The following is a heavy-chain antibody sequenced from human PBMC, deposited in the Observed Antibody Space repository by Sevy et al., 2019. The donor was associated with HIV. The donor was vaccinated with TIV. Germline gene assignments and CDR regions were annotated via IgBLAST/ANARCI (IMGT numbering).Heavy chain of an antibody. CDR1: GGSISSYY. D-gene: IGHD5-12*01. Sequence: SETLSLTCTVSGGSISSYYWSWIRQPPGKGLEWIGYIYYSGSTNYNPSLKSRVTISVDTSKNQFSLNLSSVTAADTAVYYCARLGYGGNSRGWFDPWGQGTLVTVSS. CDR3: ARLGYGGNSRGWFDP. CDR2: IYYSGST. J-gene: IGHJ5*02. V-gene: IGHV4-59*13.